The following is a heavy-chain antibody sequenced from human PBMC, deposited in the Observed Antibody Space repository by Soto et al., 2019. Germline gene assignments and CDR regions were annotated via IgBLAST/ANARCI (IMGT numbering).Heavy chain of an antibody. V-gene: IGHV3-15*07. Sequence: GGSLRLSCAASGFTFSNAWMNWVRQAPGKGLEWVGRIKSKTDGGTTDYAAPVKGRFTISRDDSKNTLYLQMNSLKTEDTAVYYCTTDRRWELLTAQEFYGMDAWGQGTTVTVSS. D-gene: IGHD1-26*01. CDR2: IKSKTDGGTT. CDR1: GFTFSNAW. J-gene: IGHJ6*02. CDR3: TTDRRWELLTAQEFYGMDA.